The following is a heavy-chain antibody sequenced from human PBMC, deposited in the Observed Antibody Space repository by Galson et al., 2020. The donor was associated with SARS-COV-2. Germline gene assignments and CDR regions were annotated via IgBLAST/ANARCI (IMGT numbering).Heavy chain of an antibody. CDR3: ARDWMVRGVCNDY. CDR1: GFTFSDYY. Sequence: GESLKISCAASGFTFSDYYMSWIRQAPGKGLEWVSYISSSGSTIYYADSVKGRFTISRDNAKNSLYLQMNSLRAEDTAVYYCARDWMVRGVCNDYWGQGTLVTVSS. V-gene: IGHV3-11*01. CDR2: ISSSGSTI. D-gene: IGHD3-10*01. J-gene: IGHJ4*02.